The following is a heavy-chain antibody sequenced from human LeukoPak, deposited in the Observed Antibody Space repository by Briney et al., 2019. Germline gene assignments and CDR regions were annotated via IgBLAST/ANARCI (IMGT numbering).Heavy chain of an antibody. CDR3: ARANFWSGSRYMDV. J-gene: IGHJ6*03. Sequence: ASVKVSCKASGYTFTSYYMHWVRQAPGQGLEWMGIINPSGGSTSYAQKLQGRVTMTTDTSTSTAYMELRSLRSDDTAVYYCARANFWSGSRYMDVWGKGTTVTVSS. V-gene: IGHV1-46*01. CDR2: INPSGGST. D-gene: IGHD3-3*01. CDR1: GYTFTSYY.